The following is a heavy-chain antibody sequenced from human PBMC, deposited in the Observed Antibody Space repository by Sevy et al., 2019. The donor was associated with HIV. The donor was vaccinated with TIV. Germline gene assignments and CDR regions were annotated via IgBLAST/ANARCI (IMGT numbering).Heavy chain of an antibody. J-gene: IGHJ6*02. CDR3: ARVAADDPDFYYYGMDV. V-gene: IGHV3-21*01. D-gene: IGHD6-13*01. Sequence: GGSLRLSCAASGFTFSSYAMNWVRQAPGKGLEWVSSISSSSSHIYAAASLKGRLTISRDNAKNALFLQMNSLRAEDTAIYYCARVAADDPDFYYYGMDVWGQGTTVTVSS. CDR2: ISSSSSHI. CDR1: GFTFSSYA.